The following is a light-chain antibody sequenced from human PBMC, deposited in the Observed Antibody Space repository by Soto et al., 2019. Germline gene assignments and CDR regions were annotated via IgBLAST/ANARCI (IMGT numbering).Light chain of an antibody. J-gene: IGKJ4*01. Sequence: IQMTQSPSTLSASVGDRVTITCRASHHIDAWLAWYQQKPGKAPKVLIYKASILESGVPSRFSGSGSGTEFTLTISSLQPDDSATYYCQLHSNYPLTFGGGTKVEIK. CDR3: QLHSNYPLT. V-gene: IGKV1-5*03. CDR1: HHIDAW. CDR2: KAS.